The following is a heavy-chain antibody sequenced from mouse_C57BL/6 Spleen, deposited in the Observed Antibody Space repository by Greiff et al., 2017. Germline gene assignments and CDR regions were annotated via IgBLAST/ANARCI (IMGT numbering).Heavy chain of an antibody. CDR3: TRGRNGYDEADYFDY. Sequence: VQLQQSGAELVRPGASVTLSCKASGYTFTDYEMHWVKQTPVHGLEWIGAIDPETGGTAYNQKFKGKAILTADKSSSTAYMELRSLTSEDSAVYYCTRGRNGYDEADYFDYWGQGTTLTVSS. CDR1: GYTFTDYE. D-gene: IGHD2-2*01. J-gene: IGHJ2*01. V-gene: IGHV1-15*01. CDR2: IDPETGGT.